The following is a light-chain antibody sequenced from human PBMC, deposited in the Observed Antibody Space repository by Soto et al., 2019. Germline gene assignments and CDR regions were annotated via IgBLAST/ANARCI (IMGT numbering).Light chain of an antibody. Sequence: ELVLTQSPATLSLSPGERATLACGASQSVSSSYLAWYQLKPGLAPRLLIYDASSSATGIPDRFRGSGSGTDFTLAIRRLETVEFAVDSCQQYDRSYTFGPQTKVDIK. V-gene: IGKV3D-20*01. CDR2: DAS. CDR1: QSVSSSY. CDR3: QQYDRSYT. J-gene: IGKJ3*01.